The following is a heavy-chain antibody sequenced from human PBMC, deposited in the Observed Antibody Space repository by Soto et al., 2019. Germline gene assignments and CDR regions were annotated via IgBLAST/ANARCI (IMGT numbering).Heavy chain of an antibody. CDR2: IIPILGIA. J-gene: IGHJ4*02. Sequence: QVQLVQSGAEVKKPGSSVKVSCKASGGTFSSYTISWVRQAPGQGLEWMGRIIPILGIANYAQKFQGRVTITADKSTSPAYMELSSLRSEDTAVYYCARGPYGSGSLLDYWGQGTLVTVSS. V-gene: IGHV1-69*02. CDR1: GGTFSSYT. D-gene: IGHD3-10*01. CDR3: ARGPYGSGSLLDY.